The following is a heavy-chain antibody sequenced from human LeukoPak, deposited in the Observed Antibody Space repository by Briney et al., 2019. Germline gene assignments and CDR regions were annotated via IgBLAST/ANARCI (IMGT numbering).Heavy chain of an antibody. CDR2: ISSSSSYI. CDR3: ARDPGMGLWGYYYYGMDV. D-gene: IGHD4/OR15-4a*01. V-gene: IGHV3-21*01. Sequence: GGSLRLPCAASGFTFSSYSMNWVRQAPGKGLEWVSSISSSSSYIYYADSVKGRFTISRDNAKNSLYLQMNSLRAEDTAVYYCARDPGMGLWGYYYYGMDVWGQGTTVTVSS. J-gene: IGHJ6*02. CDR1: GFTFSSYS.